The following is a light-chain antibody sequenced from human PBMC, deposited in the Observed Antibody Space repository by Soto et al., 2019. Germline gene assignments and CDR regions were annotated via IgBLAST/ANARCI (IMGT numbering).Light chain of an antibody. CDR1: QSVSSN. CDR3: QQYNNWPPGVT. CDR2: GAS. V-gene: IGKV3-15*01. J-gene: IGKJ3*01. Sequence: EIVMTQSPATLSVSPGDRATLSCRARQSVSSNLAWYQQKPGQAPRLLIYGASPRATGIPARFSGSGSGTEFTLTISSLQSEDFAVYYCQQYNNWPPGVTFGPGTKVDIK.